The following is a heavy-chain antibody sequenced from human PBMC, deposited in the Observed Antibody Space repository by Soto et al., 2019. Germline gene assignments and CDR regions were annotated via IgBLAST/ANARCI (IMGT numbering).Heavy chain of an antibody. V-gene: IGHV4-34*01. CDR3: AGVPRDWSFAL. CDR1: GGSSRDYH. J-gene: IGHJ2*01. CDR2: FSYSGSL. Sequence: GELQQWGTGLLKPSDTLSLNCSVYGGSSRDYHWSWIRQSPGEGLEWIGEFSYSGSLNYNSSHKGRVAVSLDTSTNHFYLTMTSVTASDTAVYYYAGVPRDWSFALLGRGTLVTVS.